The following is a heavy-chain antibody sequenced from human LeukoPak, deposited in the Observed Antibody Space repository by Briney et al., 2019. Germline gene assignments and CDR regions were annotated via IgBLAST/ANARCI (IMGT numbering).Heavy chain of an antibody. D-gene: IGHD3-22*01. CDR3: ARDRNYESSGYYYSDY. V-gene: IGHV3-66*01. CDR1: GFTVSSNY. Sequence: GGSLRLSCAASGFTVSSNYMSWVRQAPGKGLEWISVIYSGGSTYYADSVKGRFTISRDNSKNTLYLQMNSLRVEDTAVYYCARDRNYESSGYYYSDYWGQGTLVTVSS. J-gene: IGHJ4*02. CDR2: IYSGGST.